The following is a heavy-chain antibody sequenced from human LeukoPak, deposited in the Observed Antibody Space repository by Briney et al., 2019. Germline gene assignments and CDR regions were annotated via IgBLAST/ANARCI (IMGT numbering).Heavy chain of an antibody. D-gene: IGHD2-2*01. CDR3: AREDDCSSTSCSFTMVRGVPDY. CDR2: IKQDGSEK. V-gene: IGHV3-7*01. J-gene: IGHJ4*02. CDR1: GFTFSSYW. Sequence: GGSLRLSCAASGFTFSSYWMSWVRQAPGKGLEWVANIKQDGSEKYYVDSVKGRFTISRDNAKNSLYLQMNSLRAEDTAVYYCAREDDCSSTSCSFTMVRGVPDYWGQGTLVTVSS.